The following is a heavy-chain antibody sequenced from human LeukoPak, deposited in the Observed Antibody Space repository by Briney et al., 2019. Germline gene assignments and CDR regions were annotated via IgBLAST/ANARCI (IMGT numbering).Heavy chain of an antibody. CDR2: IFYSGAT. V-gene: IGHV4-59*12. J-gene: IGHJ6*03. D-gene: IGHD3-10*01. Sequence: SETLSLTCTVSGGSISSDSWSWIRQPPGKGLEWIGLIFYSGATNYNPSLKSRVTMSVDMSKNQFSLKLSSVTAADTAVYYCARLRRYYGSGSYQIIAYRYYYMDVWGKGTTVTISS. CDR3: ARLRRYYGSGSYQIIAYRYYYMDV. CDR1: GGSISSDS.